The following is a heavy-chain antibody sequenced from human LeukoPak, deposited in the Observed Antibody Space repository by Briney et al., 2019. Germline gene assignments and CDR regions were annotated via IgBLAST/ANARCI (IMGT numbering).Heavy chain of an antibody. Sequence: GGPLRLSCAASGFTFSSYWMSWVRQAPGKGLEWVANIKQDGSEKYYVDSVKGRFTISRDNAKNSLYLQMNSLRAEDTAVYYCARVDWPVWSSTSRLGPLDYWGQGTLVTVSS. CDR3: ARVDWPVWSSTSRLGPLDY. J-gene: IGHJ4*02. V-gene: IGHV3-7*01. CDR2: IKQDGSEK. CDR1: GFTFSSYW. D-gene: IGHD2-2*01.